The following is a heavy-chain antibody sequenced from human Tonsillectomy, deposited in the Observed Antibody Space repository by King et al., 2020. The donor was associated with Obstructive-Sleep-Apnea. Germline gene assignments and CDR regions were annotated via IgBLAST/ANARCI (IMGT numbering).Heavy chain of an antibody. CDR1: GFTFSNAW. J-gene: IGHJ4*02. CDR2: IKSKTDGGTT. D-gene: IGHD3-10*01. Sequence: EAQLVQSGGGLVKPGGSLRLSCAASGFTFSNAWMSWVRQAPGKGLEWVGRIKSKTDGGTTDYAAPVKGRFTISRDDSKNTLYLQMNSLKTEDTAVYYCTTVWFGELLGPKYYFDYWGQGTLVTVSS. V-gene: IGHV3-15*01. CDR3: TTVWFGELLGPKYYFDY.